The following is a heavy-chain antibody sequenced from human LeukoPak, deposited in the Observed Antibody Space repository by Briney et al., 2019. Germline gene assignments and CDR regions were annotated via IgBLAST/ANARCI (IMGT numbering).Heavy chain of an antibody. CDR2: VFWNGVDK. V-gene: IGHV3-9*01. CDR3: SKDISAGGLDV. CDR1: GFTFSNAW. D-gene: IGHD3-16*02. J-gene: IGHJ6*02. Sequence: GGSLRLSCSASGFTFSNAWMNWVRQAPGKGLEWVAGVFWNGVDKGYADSVKGRFTIFRDNAKNSIYLQMNSLRIEDTALYYCSKDISAGGLDVWGPGTPVTVSS.